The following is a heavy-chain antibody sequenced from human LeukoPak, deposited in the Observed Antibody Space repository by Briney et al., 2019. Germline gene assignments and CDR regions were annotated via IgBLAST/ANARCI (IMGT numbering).Heavy chain of an antibody. CDR1: GFTFSSYA. CDR3: AKDSSPLRFLEWPCDAFDI. Sequence: GGSLRLSCAASGFTFSSYAMNWVRQAPGKGLEWVSAISGSGGSTYYADSVKGRFTISRDNSKNTLYLQMNSLRAEDTAVYYCAKDSSPLRFLEWPCDAFDILGQRTMVTVCS. J-gene: IGHJ3*02. V-gene: IGHV3-23*01. D-gene: IGHD3-3*01. CDR2: ISGSGGST.